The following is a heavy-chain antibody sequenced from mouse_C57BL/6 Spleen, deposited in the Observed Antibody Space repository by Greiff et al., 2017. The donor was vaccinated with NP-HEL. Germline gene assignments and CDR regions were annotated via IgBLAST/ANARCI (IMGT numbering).Heavy chain of an antibody. CDR2: IDPEDGET. J-gene: IGHJ1*03. D-gene: IGHD1-1*01. V-gene: IGHV14-2*01. CDR3: ARDGSSYYWYFDV. Sequence: VHVKQSGAELVKPGASVKLSCTASGFNIRDYYMHWVKQRTEQGLEWIGRIDPEDGETKYAPKFQGKATITADTSSNTAYLQLSSLTSEDTAVYYCARDGSSYYWYFDVWGTGTTVTVSS. CDR1: GFNIRDYY.